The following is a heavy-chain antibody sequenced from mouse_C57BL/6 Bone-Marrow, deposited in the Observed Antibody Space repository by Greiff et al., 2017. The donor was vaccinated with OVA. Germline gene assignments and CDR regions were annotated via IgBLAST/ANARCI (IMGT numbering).Heavy chain of an antibody. Sequence: QVQLQQSGAELVRPGTSVKMSCKASGYTFTNYWIGWAKQRPGHGLEWIGDIYPGGGYTNYNEKFKGKATLTADKSSSTAYMQFSSLTSEDSAIYYCARRELGQEEYYFDYWGQGTTLTVSS. D-gene: IGHD4-1*01. J-gene: IGHJ2*01. CDR1: GYTFTNYW. V-gene: IGHV1-63*01. CDR2: IYPGGGYT. CDR3: ARRELGQEEYYFDY.